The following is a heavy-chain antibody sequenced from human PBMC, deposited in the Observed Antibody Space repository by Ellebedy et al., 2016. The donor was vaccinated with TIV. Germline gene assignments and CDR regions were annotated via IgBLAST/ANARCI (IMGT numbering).Heavy chain of an antibody. D-gene: IGHD6-19*01. CDR3: ATDPFNIEEAASFNS. J-gene: IGHJ4*02. V-gene: IGHV3-7*01. CDR2: ITPDGSDK. CDR1: GFTFSSYW. Sequence: GESLKISXAASGFTFSSYWMSWVRQAPGKGLEWVANITPDGSDKYYVGPVKGRFTISRDNAKNSLFLQVNSLRAEDTAVYYCATDPFNIEEAASFNSWGQGTLVTVSS.